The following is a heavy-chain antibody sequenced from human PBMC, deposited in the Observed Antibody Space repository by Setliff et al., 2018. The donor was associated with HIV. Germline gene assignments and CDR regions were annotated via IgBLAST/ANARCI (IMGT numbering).Heavy chain of an antibody. V-gene: IGHV4-59*01. D-gene: IGHD3-9*01. CDR1: GGSISSYY. CDR2: IYYSGST. Sequence: SETLSLTCAVSGGSISSYYWSWIRQPPGKGLEWIGYIYYSGSTNYSPSLKSRVTISVDTSKNQFSLKLSSVTAADTAVYYCAGARDDDILTGYYPHYFDYWGQGTLVTVSS. J-gene: IGHJ4*02. CDR3: AGARDDDILTGYYPHYFDY.